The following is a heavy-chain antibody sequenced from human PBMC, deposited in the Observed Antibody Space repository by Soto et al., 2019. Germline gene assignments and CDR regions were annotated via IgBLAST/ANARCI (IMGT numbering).Heavy chain of an antibody. V-gene: IGHV4-30-4*01. Sequence: SETLSLTCAVSSGSISTDYWWSWVRQPPGKGLEWIGHIFYSGTTYYNPSLKSRLTISVDTSKNHFSLRLTSVTAADTAVYYCARDLWVEPELYYYGMDVWGQGTTVTVSS. D-gene: IGHD1-1*01. CDR2: IFYSGTT. CDR3: ARDLWVEPELYYYGMDV. J-gene: IGHJ6*02. CDR1: SGSISTDYW.